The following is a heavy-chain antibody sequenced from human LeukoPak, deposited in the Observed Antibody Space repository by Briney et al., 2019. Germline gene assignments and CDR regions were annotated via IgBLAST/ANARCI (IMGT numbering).Heavy chain of an antibody. CDR2: IYYSGST. CDR3: ARYGSGSYAGGGFDY. Sequence: TSETLSLTCTVSGGSISSYYWSWIRQPPGKGLEWIGYIYYSGSTNYNPSLKSRVTISVDTSKNQFSLKLSSVTAADTAVYYCARYGSGSYAGGGFDYWGQGTLVTVSS. J-gene: IGHJ4*02. D-gene: IGHD3-10*01. V-gene: IGHV4-59*08. CDR1: GGSISSYY.